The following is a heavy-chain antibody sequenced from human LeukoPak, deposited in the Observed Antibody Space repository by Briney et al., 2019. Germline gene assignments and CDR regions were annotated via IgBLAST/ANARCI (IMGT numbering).Heavy chain of an antibody. CDR2: ISSSSSTI. J-gene: IGHJ4*02. Sequence: AGGSLRLSCAASGFTFSSYSMNWVRQAPGKGLEWVSYISSSSSTIYYADSVKGRFTISRDNAKNSLYLQMNSLRDEDTAVYYCAKEDYGGNSDFDYWGQGTLVTVSS. D-gene: IGHD4-17*01. V-gene: IGHV3-48*02. CDR3: AKEDYGGNSDFDY. CDR1: GFTFSSYS.